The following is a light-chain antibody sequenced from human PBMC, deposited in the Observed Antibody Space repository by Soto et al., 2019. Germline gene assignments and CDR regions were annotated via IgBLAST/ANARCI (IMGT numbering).Light chain of an antibody. J-gene: IGLJ3*02. V-gene: IGLV2-23*01. Sequence: QSALTQPASVSGSPGQSITISCSGSSSDVGSYNHVSWYQQYPGKAPKLTIYEDTKRPSGVSNRFSGSKSGNTASLTISGLQAEDEADYYCCSYAGSSTWVFGGGTKLTVL. CDR1: SSDVGSYNH. CDR2: EDT. CDR3: CSYAGSSTWV.